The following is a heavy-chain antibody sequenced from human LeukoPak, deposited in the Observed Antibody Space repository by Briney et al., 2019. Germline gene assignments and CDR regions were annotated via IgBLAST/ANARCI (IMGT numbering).Heavy chain of an antibody. D-gene: IGHD3-3*01. CDR2: ISAYNGNT. V-gene: IGHV1-18*01. CDR3: ARTSYYDFWSGYHGGVFDY. CDR1: GYTFTSYG. Sequence: GASVKVSCKASGYTFTSYGISWVRQAPGQGLEWMGWISAYNGNTNYAQKLQGRVTMTTDTSTSTAYMELRSLRSDDTAVYYCARTSYYDFWSGYHGGVFDYWGQGTLVTVSS. J-gene: IGHJ4*02.